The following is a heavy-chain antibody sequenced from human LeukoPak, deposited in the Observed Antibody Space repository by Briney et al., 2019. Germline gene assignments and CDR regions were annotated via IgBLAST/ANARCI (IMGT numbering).Heavy chain of an antibody. D-gene: IGHD3-10*01. CDR1: GGTFSSYA. J-gene: IGHJ6*02. CDR2: IIPIFGTA. V-gene: IGHV1-69*13. Sequence: SVKVSCKASGGTFSSYAISWVRQAPGQGLEWMGGIIPIFGTANYAQKFQGRVTITADESTSTAYMELSSLRSEDTAVYYCAIVYGSGSYYYYYYGMDVWGQGTTVTVSS. CDR3: AIVYGSGSYYYYYYGMDV.